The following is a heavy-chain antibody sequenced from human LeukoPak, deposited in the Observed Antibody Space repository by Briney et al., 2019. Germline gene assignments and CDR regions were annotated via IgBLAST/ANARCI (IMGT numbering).Heavy chain of an antibody. CDR3: AREVITVTFGGLFFDP. D-gene: IGHD3-16*01. Sequence: GGSLRLSCVASGFTFSRHWMSWVRQVPGRGLEWVANIKQDGSEKYYLDSVKGRFTISGDNAKNSLYLQMISLRAEDTAVYFCAREVITVTFGGLFFDPWGQGTLVTVSS. J-gene: IGHJ5*02. CDR2: IKQDGSEK. V-gene: IGHV3-7*05. CDR1: GFTFSRHW.